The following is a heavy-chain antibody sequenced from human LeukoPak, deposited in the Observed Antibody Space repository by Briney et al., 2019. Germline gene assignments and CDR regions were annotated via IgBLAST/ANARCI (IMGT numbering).Heavy chain of an antibody. CDR1: GYTFTNYS. Sequence: ASVKVSCKASGYTFTNYSINWVRQAPGQGLEWMGRVSPYNGNTYYSQRFQGRVTIAKDTSTGTAYLDLRNLRADGTAMYYCARNGRVRRVVKDLFEYWGQGTLVAVSS. CDR3: ARNGRVRRVVKDLFEY. D-gene: IGHD3-10*01. J-gene: IGHJ4*02. V-gene: IGHV1-18*01. CDR2: VSPYNGNT.